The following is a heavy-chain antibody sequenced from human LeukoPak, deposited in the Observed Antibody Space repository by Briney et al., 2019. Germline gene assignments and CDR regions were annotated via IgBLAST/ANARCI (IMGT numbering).Heavy chain of an antibody. V-gene: IGHV3-9*01. CDR1: GFTFDDYA. J-gene: IGHJ4*02. CDR3: AKDTAQGPS. CDR2: ISWNSGSI. Sequence: GGSLRLSCAASGFTFDDYAMHWVWQAPGKGLEWVSGISWNSGSIGYADSVKGRFTISRDNAKNSLYLQMNSLRAEDTALYYCAKDTAQGPSWGQGTLVTVSS.